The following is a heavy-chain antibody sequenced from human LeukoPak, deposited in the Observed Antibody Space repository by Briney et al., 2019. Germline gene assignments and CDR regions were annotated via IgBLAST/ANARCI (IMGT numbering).Heavy chain of an antibody. Sequence: ASVKVSCKASGYTFTSYGISWVRQAPGQGLEWMGWISAYNGNTNYAQKLQGRVTMTTDTSTSTAYMELRSLRSDDTAVYYCASDRGDYDFWSGYYTDYFDYWGQGTLVTVSS. CDR3: ASDRGDYDFWSGYYTDYFDY. J-gene: IGHJ4*02. CDR1: GYTFTSYG. D-gene: IGHD3-3*01. V-gene: IGHV1-18*01. CDR2: ISAYNGNT.